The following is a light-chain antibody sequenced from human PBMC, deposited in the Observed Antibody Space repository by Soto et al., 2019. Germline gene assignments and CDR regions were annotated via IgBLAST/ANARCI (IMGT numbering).Light chain of an antibody. J-gene: IGKJ4*01. CDR3: QQYGNSPLT. Sequence: EIVLTQSPGTLSLSPGERATLSCRASQSVSSNYLAWYQQRPGQAPRLLISGASRRATGTPDRFSGSGSGTDFTLTIGRLEPADFAVYYCQQYGNSPLTFGGGTKVEIK. V-gene: IGKV3-20*01. CDR1: QSVSSNY. CDR2: GAS.